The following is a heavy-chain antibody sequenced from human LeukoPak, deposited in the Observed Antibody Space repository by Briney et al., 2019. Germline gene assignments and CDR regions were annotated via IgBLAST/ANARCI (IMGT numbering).Heavy chain of an antibody. V-gene: IGHV1-69*04. CDR2: IIPILGIA. J-gene: IGHJ4*02. CDR1: GGTFSSYA. Sequence: ASVKVSCKASGGTFSSYAISWVRQAPGQGLEWMGRIIPILGIANYAQEFQGRVTITADKSTSTAYMELSSLRSEDTAVYYCARRAVAGSKDDYWGQGTLVTVSS. D-gene: IGHD6-19*01. CDR3: ARRAVAGSKDDY.